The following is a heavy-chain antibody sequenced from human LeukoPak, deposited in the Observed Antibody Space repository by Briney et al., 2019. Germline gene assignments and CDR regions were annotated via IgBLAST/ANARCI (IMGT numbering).Heavy chain of an antibody. V-gene: IGHV1-2*02. CDR2: INPNSGGT. Sequence: GASVKVSCKASGYTFTGYYMHWVRQAPGQGLEWMGWINPNSGGTNYAQMLQGRVTMTADTSTSTAYMELRSLRSDGTAVYYCARDRSPRHYYDTSDYHGAAHYWGQGTLVTVSS. D-gene: IGHD3-22*01. CDR1: GYTFTGYY. J-gene: IGHJ4*02. CDR3: ARDRSPRHYYDTSDYHGAAHY.